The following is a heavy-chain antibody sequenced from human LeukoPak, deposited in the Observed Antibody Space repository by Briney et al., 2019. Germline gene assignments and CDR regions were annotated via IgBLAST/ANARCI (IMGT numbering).Heavy chain of an antibody. D-gene: IGHD6-19*01. CDR3: ARGKAVAGTGGYFQH. J-gene: IGHJ1*01. V-gene: IGHV4-59*12. CDR1: GASISSYY. Sequence: SETLSLTCSVSGASISSYYWSWIRQPPGKGLEWIGYIYYSGSTNYNPSLKSRVTISVDTSKNQFSPKLSSVTAADTAVYYCARGKAVAGTGGYFQHWGQGTLVTVSS. CDR2: IYYSGST.